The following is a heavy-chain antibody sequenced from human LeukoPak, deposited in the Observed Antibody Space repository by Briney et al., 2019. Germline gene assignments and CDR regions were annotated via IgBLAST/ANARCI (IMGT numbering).Heavy chain of an antibody. D-gene: IGHD3-22*01. V-gene: IGHV3-23*01. CDR1: GFTFSSYA. Sequence: PGGSLRLSCAASGFTFSSYAMSWVRQAPGKGLEWVSAISGSGGSTYYADSVKGRFTISRDNSKNTLYLQMNSLRAEDTAVYYCARGGDDSSGYFDYWGQGTLVTVSS. CDR2: ISGSGGST. J-gene: IGHJ4*02. CDR3: ARGGDDSSGYFDY.